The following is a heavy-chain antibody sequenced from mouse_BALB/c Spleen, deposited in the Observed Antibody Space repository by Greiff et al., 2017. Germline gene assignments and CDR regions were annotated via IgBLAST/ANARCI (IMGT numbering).Heavy chain of an antibody. CDR1: GYTFTSYY. D-gene: IGHD2-3*01. V-gene: IGHV1S81*02. CDR2: INPSNGGT. Sequence: ESGAELVKPGASVKLSCKASGYTFTSYYMYWVKQRPGQGLEWIGEINPSNGGTNFNEKFKSKATLTVDKSSSTAYMQLSSLTSEDSAVYYCTRWGGLLLWFAYWGQGTLVTVSA. CDR3: TRWGGLLLWFAY. J-gene: IGHJ3*01.